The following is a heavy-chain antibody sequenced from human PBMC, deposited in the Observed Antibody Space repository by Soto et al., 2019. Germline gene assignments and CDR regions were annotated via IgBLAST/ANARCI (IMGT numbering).Heavy chain of an antibody. Sequence: PSETLSITCAVSVCSISFSYYYWGWLRHSPGKGPEWIGSVFYTGFTSYNPSLESRVSVSVDTSKNQFSLKVSGVSAADTAVYYCATSQKGYNWNYFDHWGQGALVTVSS. CDR1: VCSISFSYYY. CDR2: VFYTGFT. V-gene: IGHV4-39*01. D-gene: IGHD1-20*01. J-gene: IGHJ4*02. CDR3: ATSQKGYNWNYFDH.